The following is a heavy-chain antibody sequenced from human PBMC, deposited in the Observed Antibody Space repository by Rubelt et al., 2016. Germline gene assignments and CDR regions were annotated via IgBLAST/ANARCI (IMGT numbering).Heavy chain of an antibody. D-gene: IGHD2-15*01. J-gene: IGHJ4*02. CDR1: GFTFSDYY. V-gene: IGHV3-11*01. CDR2: VSNDGIRT. CDR3: AKRSAAGTYYFDD. Sequence: VQLVESGGGLIQPGGSLRLSCAASGFTFSDYYMSWIRQAPGKGLEWVLSVSNDGIRTYYADSVKGRFTISRDNSKYTLDLQMNSLRAEDSSIYYCAKRSAAGTYYFDDWGQGTLVTVSS.